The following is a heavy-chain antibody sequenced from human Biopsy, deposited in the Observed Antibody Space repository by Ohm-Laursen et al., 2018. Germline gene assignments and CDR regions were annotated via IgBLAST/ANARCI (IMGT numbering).Heavy chain of an antibody. CDR1: GFTFSSSA. J-gene: IGHJ6*02. CDR3: AATSTLYYYYYAMDV. V-gene: IGHV1-58*01. Sequence: SVKASCKASGFTFSSSAVRWVRQARGQRLEWIGWIVVGSGHTNYAQKFQERVTITRDMSTSTAYMELTSLRSEDTAVYYCAATSTLYYYYYAMDVWDQGTTITVSS. CDR2: IVVGSGHT.